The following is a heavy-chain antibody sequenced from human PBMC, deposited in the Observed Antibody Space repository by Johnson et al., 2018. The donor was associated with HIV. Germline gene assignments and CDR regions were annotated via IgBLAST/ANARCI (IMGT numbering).Heavy chain of an antibody. CDR3: ARDRFGDSDAFDI. CDR2: IKCDGSEK. J-gene: IGHJ3*02. Sequence: VQLVESGGGVVRPGGSLRLSCVASGFTFSSSWMHWVCQAPEKGLEWVADIKCDGSEKYYVASVKGRFTISRDNAKNSLYLQLNSLRADDTAVYFCARDRFGDSDAFDIWGQGTMVTVSS. D-gene: IGHD4-17*01. V-gene: IGHV3-52*01. CDR1: GFTFSSSW.